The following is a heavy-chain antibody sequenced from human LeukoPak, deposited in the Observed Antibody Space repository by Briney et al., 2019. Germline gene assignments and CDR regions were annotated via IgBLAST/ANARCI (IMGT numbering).Heavy chain of an antibody. V-gene: IGHV4-4*07. Sequence: SETPSLTCTVSGGSLSSYYWSWIRQPAGKGLEWIGRINTSGNSNYNPPLRSRITMSVDTSRNQFSLNRSSVTAADTAVYYCARESGGPRWLDSWGQGTLVTVSS. CDR2: INTSGNS. J-gene: IGHJ5*01. D-gene: IGHD6-25*01. CDR1: GGSLSSYY. CDR3: ARESGGPRWLDS.